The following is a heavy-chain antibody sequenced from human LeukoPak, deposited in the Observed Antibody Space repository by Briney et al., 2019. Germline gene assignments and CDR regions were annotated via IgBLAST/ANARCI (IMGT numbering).Heavy chain of an antibody. V-gene: IGHV4-34*01. CDR2: IKHSGST. J-gene: IGHJ5*02. CDR3: ARRSDYDILTGYSNSRFDP. Sequence: SETLSLTCAVYGEXFSGYYCSWIRQPPGKGLEWIGEIKHSGSTNNNPTLTSRVTISVDTSKNQFSLKLSSVTAADTAVYYCARRSDYDILTGYSNSRFDPWGQGTLVTVSS. CDR1: GEXFSGYY. D-gene: IGHD3-9*01.